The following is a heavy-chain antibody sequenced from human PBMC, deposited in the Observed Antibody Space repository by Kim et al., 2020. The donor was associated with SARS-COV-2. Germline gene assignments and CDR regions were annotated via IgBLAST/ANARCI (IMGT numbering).Heavy chain of an antibody. CDR2: ISYDGSNK. Sequence: GGSLRLSCAASGFTFSSYGMHWVRQAPGKGLEWVAVISYDGSNKYYADSVKGRFTISRDNSKNTLYLQMNSLRAEDTAVYYCAREKYQPLLYLIDYWGQGTLVTVSS. D-gene: IGHD2-2*02. CDR3: AREKYQPLLYLIDY. J-gene: IGHJ4*02. CDR1: GFTFSSYG. V-gene: IGHV3-30*03.